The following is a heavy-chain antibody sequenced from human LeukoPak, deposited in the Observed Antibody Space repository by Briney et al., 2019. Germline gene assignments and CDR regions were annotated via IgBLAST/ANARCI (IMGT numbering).Heavy chain of an antibody. CDR3: ASRAYIAAAGSVDY. V-gene: IGHV3-21*01. D-gene: IGHD6-13*01. CDR1: GFTFSSYS. CDR2: ISSSSSYI. J-gene: IGHJ4*02. Sequence: GGSLRLSCAASGFTFSSYSMNWVRQAPGKGLEWVSSISSSSSYIYYADSVKGRFTISRDNAKNSLYLQMNSLRAEDTAVYYCASRAYIAAAGSVDYWGQGTLVTVSS.